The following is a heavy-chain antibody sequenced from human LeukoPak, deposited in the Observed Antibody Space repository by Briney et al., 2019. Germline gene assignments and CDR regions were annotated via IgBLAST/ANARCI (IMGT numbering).Heavy chain of an antibody. CDR1: GGSISSYY. D-gene: IGHD6-13*01. CDR3: ARVGLIAAAEYYFDY. V-gene: IGHV4-34*01. CDR2: INHSGST. Sequence: SETLSLTCTVSGGSISSYYWSWIRQPPGKGLEWIGEINHSGSTNYNPSLKSRVTISVDTSKNQFSLKLSSVTAADTAVYYCARVGLIAAAEYYFDYWGQGTLVTVSS. J-gene: IGHJ4*02.